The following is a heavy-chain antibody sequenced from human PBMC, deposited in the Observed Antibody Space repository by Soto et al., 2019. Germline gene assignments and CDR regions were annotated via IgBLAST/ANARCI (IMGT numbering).Heavy chain of an antibody. Sequence: PSQTLSLTCVISGDSVSSNSAAWNWIRQSPSRGLEWLGRTYYRSKWYNDYAVSVKSRITINPDTSKNQFSLQLNSVTPEDTAVYYCARERIGSTDKRGYNWFDPWGQGTLVTVSS. CDR2: TYYRSKWYN. D-gene: IGHD6-13*01. CDR1: GDSVSSNSAA. V-gene: IGHV6-1*01. CDR3: ARERIGSTDKRGYNWFDP. J-gene: IGHJ5*02.